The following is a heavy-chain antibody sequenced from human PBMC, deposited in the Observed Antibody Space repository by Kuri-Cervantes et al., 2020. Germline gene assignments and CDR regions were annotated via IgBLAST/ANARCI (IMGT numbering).Heavy chain of an antibody. CDR1: GYTLTELS. J-gene: IGHJ4*02. D-gene: IGHD5-18*01. V-gene: IGHV1-24*01. CDR2: FDPEDGET. Sequence: SVNVSCKFSGYTLTELSMHWVRQAPGKGLEWMGGFDPEDGETIYAQKFQGRVTMTEATSTDTAYMELSSLRSEATAVYYWAIGPGYSCFDHWGQGTLVTVSS. CDR3: AIGPGYSCFDH.